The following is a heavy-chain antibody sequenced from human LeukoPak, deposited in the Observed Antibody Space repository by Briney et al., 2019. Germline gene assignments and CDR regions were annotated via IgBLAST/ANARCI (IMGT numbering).Heavy chain of an antibody. CDR3: ARLYCSGGSCYVDY. CDR1: GFTFSSYG. CDR2: IRYDGSNK. Sequence: PGGSLRLSCAASGFTFSSYGMHWVRQAPGKGLEWVAFIRYDGSNKYYADSVKGRFTISRDNSKNTLYLQMNSLRAEDAAVYYCARLYCSGGSCYVDYWGRGTLVTVSS. J-gene: IGHJ4*02. V-gene: IGHV3-30*02. D-gene: IGHD2-15*01.